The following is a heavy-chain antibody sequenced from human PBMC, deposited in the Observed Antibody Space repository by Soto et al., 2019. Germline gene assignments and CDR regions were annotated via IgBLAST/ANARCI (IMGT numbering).Heavy chain of an antibody. CDR2: IIPIFGTA. CDR1: GCTFSSYA. CDR3: ATKPESSGYECWDPFHX. D-gene: IGHD5-12*01. V-gene: IGHV1-69*13. Sequence: SLKVSGKASGCTFSSYAISWVRQAPGQRLEWMGVIIPIFGTANYAKKFKGRVKITADGSTSTAYMELSSLRSEDTAVYYCATKPESSGYECWDPFHXWGQVTRVTASX. J-gene: IGHJ4*02.